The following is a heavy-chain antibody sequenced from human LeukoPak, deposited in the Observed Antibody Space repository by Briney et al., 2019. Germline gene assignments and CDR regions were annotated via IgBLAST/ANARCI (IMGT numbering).Heavy chain of an antibody. CDR1: GGSISSGSYY. CDR3: ARARDYSDAFDI. D-gene: IGHD4-11*01. J-gene: IGHJ3*02. CDR2: IYTSGST. Sequence: SETLSLTCTVSGGSISSGSYYWSWIRQPAGKGLEWIGRIYTSGSTNYNPSLKSRVTISVDTSKNQFPLKLSSVTAADTAVYYCARARDYSDAFDIWGQGTMVTVSS. V-gene: IGHV4-61*02.